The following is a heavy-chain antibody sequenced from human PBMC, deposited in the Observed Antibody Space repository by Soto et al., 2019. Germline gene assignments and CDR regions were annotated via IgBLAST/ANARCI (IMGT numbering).Heavy chain of an antibody. CDR2: IWHTGRP. J-gene: IGHJ4*02. D-gene: IGHD2-15*01. V-gene: IGHV4-4*02. CDR3: VRDSRTGCSSINCYMH. Sequence: QLQLRESGPGLVQPSGTLSLTCDVSGDSLTNNHWWSWVRQAPVKGLEWIGEIWHTGRPNYNPSLKSRVAISIDKSKNHFSLKLSSVTAADTAVYYCVRDSRTGCSSINCYMHWGQGTLVTVSS. CDR1: GDSLTNNHW.